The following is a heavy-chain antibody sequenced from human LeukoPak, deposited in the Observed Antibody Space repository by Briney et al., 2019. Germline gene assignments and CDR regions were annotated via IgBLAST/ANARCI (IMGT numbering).Heavy chain of an antibody. J-gene: IGHJ6*02. CDR3: ARNNGMDV. V-gene: IGHV3-7*03. Sequence: PGGSLSLSWAAPGSPWRSNWITWARQVQGRGPEWVANVNRDGSETYYLDSVKGRFTISKDNAKNSLYLQMNSLRAEDTALYHCARNNGMDVWGQGTTVIVSS. CDR1: GSPWRSNW. CDR2: VNRDGSET.